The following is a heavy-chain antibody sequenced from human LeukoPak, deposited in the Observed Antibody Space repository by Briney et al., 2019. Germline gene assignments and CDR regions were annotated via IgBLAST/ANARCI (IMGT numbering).Heavy chain of an antibody. D-gene: IGHD2-2*01. V-gene: IGHV3-33*01. J-gene: IGHJ6*04. Sequence: GVSLRLSCAASGFTFSSYGMHWVRQAPGKGLEWVAVIWYDGSNKYYADSVKGRFTISRDNSKNTLYLQMNSLRAEDTAVYYCARGDIVVVPAAQIYYNYGMDVWGKGTTVTVSS. CDR2: IWYDGSNK. CDR1: GFTFSSYG. CDR3: ARGDIVVVPAAQIYYNYGMDV.